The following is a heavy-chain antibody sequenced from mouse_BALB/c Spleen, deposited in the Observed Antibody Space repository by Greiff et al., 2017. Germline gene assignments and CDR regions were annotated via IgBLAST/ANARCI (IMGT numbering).Heavy chain of an antibody. D-gene: IGHD2-14*01. CDR2: IDPANGNT. V-gene: IGHV14-3*02. Sequence: EVQLQQSGAELVKPGASVKLSCTASGFNIKDTYMHWVKQRPEQGLEWIGRIDPANGNTKYDPKFQGKATITADTSSNTAYLQLSSLTSEDTAVYYCASYRYDGPYAMDYWGQGTSVTVSS. CDR3: ASYRYDGPYAMDY. CDR1: GFNIKDTY. J-gene: IGHJ4*01.